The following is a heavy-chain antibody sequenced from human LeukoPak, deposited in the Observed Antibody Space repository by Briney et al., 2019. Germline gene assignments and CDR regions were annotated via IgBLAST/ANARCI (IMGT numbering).Heavy chain of an antibody. Sequence: GASVKVSCKAAGYTFSSDDINWVRQATGQGLEWMGWMNPKSGNTGYAQKFQGRLTLTRNTSINTAYMELSSLRSEDTAIYYCARASRHCSSNSCYLFADFYYLDVWGKGTTVTISS. V-gene: IGHV1-8*01. CDR2: MNPKSGNT. J-gene: IGHJ6*03. CDR1: GYTFSSDD. D-gene: IGHD2-2*01. CDR3: ARASRHCSSNSCYLFADFYYLDV.